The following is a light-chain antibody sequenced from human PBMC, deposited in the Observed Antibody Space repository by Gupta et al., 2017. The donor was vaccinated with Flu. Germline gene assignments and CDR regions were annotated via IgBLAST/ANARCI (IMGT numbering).Light chain of an antibody. V-gene: IGKV1-5*03. J-gene: IGKJ2*01. CDR3: QQYNSYPYI. CDR1: QSISSW. Sequence: DIQMTQSPSTLSASVEDRVTITCRASQSISSWLAWYQQKPGKAPKLLIYKASRVESGVPSRFSGSGSGTEFTLTISSLQPDDFATYYCQQYNSYPYIFGQGTKLEIK. CDR2: KAS.